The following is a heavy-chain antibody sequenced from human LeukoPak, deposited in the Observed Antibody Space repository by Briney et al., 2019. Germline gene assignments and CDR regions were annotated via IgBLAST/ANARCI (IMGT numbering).Heavy chain of an antibody. Sequence: GESLKISCKGSGYSFTSYWIGWVRQMPGKGLEWMVIIYPGDSDTRYSPSFQGQVTSSADKSISTAYLQVSSLMASDTAMYYCARRMHSQITMVGGVMAGSFDYWGQGTLVTVSS. CDR2: IYPGDSDT. CDR1: GYSFTSYW. J-gene: IGHJ4*02. V-gene: IGHV5-51*01. CDR3: ARRMHSQITMVGGVMAGSFDY. D-gene: IGHD3-10*01.